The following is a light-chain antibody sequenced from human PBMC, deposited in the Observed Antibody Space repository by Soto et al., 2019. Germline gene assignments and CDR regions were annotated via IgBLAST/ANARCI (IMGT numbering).Light chain of an antibody. V-gene: IGLV2-14*01. J-gene: IGLJ1*01. CDR1: SRDVGGYNY. CDR3: SSYTTISTYV. Sequence: QSVLTQPASVSGSPGQSITISCTGTSRDVGGYNYVSWYQQHPGKAPKLMIYDVRNRPSGVSNRFSGSKSVNTASLTISGLQAEDEADYDCSSYTTISTYVFGTGTKLTVL. CDR2: DVR.